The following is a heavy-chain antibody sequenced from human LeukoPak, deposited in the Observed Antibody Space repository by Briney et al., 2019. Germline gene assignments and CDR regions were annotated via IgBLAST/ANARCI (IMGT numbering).Heavy chain of an antibody. Sequence: ASVSVSCTASGYTFTVYYMDWVRQAPGQGHERIYWTTPNSGGTNYAQKFQGWVTMTRDTSISTAYMELSRLRSDDTAVYYCAREPTSGGYSGYARAFDIWGQGTMVTVSS. CDR1: GYTFTVYY. J-gene: IGHJ3*02. V-gene: IGHV1-2*04. CDR2: TTPNSGGT. D-gene: IGHD5-12*01. CDR3: AREPTSGGYSGYARAFDI.